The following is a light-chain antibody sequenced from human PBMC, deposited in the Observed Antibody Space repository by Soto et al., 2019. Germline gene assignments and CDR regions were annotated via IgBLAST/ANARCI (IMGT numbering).Light chain of an antibody. CDR1: SSDVGGYKY. CDR3: SSYAGSNKGYV. V-gene: IGLV2-8*01. Sequence: QSVLAQPPSASVSPGQSVTISCTGTSSDVGGYKYVSWYQQHPGKAPKLMINEVSKRPSGVPDRFSGSKSGNTASLTVSGLQAEDEADYYCSSYAGSNKGYVFGTGTKVTV. J-gene: IGLJ1*01. CDR2: EVS.